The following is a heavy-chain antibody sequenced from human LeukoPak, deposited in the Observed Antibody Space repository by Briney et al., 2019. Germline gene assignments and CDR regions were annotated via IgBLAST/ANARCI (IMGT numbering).Heavy chain of an antibody. J-gene: IGHJ6*02. CDR3: ARAYGYCSSTSYLYYYYGMDV. V-gene: IGHV4-59*01. CDR2: IYYSGST. Sequence: SSETLPLTCTGSGGSISSYYWSWMRQPPGKGLEGIVYIYYSGSTNYNPSLKSRVTISVDTSKNQFSLKLSSVTAADTAVYYCARAYGYCSSTSYLYYYYGMDVWGQGTTVTVSS. D-gene: IGHD2-2*03. CDR1: GGSISSYY.